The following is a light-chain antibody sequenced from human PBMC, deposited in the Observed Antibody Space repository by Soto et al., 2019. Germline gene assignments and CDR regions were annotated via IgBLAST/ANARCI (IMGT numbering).Light chain of an antibody. CDR1: SIDVGSYNL. V-gene: IGLV2-23*01. Sequence: QSALTQPASVSGSPGQSITISCTGTSIDVGSYNLVSWYQQHPGKAPKLMIYEGSKRPSGVSNRFSGSKSGNTASLTISGLQAEDEADYYCCSYAGSSIVVFGGGTKLTVL. CDR2: EGS. J-gene: IGLJ2*01. CDR3: CSYAGSSIVV.